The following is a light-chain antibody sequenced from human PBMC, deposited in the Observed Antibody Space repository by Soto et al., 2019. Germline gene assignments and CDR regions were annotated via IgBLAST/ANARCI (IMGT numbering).Light chain of an antibody. J-gene: IGKJ4*01. V-gene: IGKV3-20*01. Sequence: EIVLTQSPGTLSLSPGERSTLAFSASQSVSSSYLAWYQQKPGQAPRLLIYGASSSATGIPDMFSGSGSGTDFTLTINSLQSEDFAVYYCQPYNNWPLTFGGGTKADI. CDR1: QSVSSSY. CDR3: QPYNNWPLT. CDR2: GAS.